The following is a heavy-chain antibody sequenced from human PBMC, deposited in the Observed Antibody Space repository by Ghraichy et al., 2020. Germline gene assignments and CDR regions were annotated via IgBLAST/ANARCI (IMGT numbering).Heavy chain of an antibody. D-gene: IGHD6-19*01. CDR2: MSSSGDRT. CDR3: AKNGWYPIYYFDY. Sequence: GGSLRLSCAASGFTFSRYAMTWVRQAPGKGLEWVSAMSSSGDRTYYADSVKGRFTISRDNSKNTLSLQMDSLRAEDTAVYYCAKNGWYPIYYFDYWGQGTLVTVSS. CDR1: GFTFSRYA. V-gene: IGHV3-23*01. J-gene: IGHJ4*02.